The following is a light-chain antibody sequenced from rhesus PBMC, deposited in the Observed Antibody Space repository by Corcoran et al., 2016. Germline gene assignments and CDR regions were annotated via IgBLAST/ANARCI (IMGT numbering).Light chain of an antibody. J-gene: IGKJ3*01. Sequence: DIQMTQSPSSLSASVGHTVTITCRASQDISSYLNWFQQKPGKAPKLLIYDASSLESGVPSRFSGSGSGTDFTLPISSLRPEDFATYYCLQHDSYPFTFGPGAKLDIK. V-gene: IGKV1-28*02. CDR3: LQHDSYPFT. CDR2: DAS. CDR1: QDISSY.